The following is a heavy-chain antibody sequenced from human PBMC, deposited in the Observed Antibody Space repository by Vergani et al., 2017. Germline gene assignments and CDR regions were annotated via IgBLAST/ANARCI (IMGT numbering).Heavy chain of an antibody. V-gene: IGHV1-69*01. J-gene: IGHJ6*03. CDR1: GGTFSSYA. D-gene: IGHD4-17*01. CDR3: ASSYGDYDSYYYYYMDV. CDR2: IIPIFGTE. Sequence: QVQLVQSGAEVKKPGSSVKVSCKASGGTFSSYAISWVRQAPGQGLEWMGGIIPIFGTENYAQKCQGRVQRTADESTSTAYMELSSLRSEDTAVYYCASSYGDYDSYYYYYMDVWGKGP.